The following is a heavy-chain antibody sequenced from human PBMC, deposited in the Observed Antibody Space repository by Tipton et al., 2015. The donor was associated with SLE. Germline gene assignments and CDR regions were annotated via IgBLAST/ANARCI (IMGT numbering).Heavy chain of an antibody. J-gene: IGHJ4*02. V-gene: IGHV3-21*03. CDR3: AYSAYYDFWSGYYIFDY. CDR2: ISSSRSYI. D-gene: IGHD3-3*01. Sequence: SLRLSCAVSGFTFSSYSMNWVRQAPGKGLEWVSSISSSRSYIYYADSVKGRFTISRDNAKNSLYLQMNSLRAEDTAVYYCAYSAYYDFWSGYYIFDYWGQGTLVTVSS. CDR1: GFTFSSYS.